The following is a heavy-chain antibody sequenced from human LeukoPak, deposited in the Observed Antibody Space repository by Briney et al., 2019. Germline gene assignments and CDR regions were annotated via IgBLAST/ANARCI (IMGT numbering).Heavy chain of an antibody. D-gene: IGHD6-13*01. V-gene: IGHV3-74*01. Sequence: GGSLRLSCAASGYTFTTYWIHWVRQAPGKGLVWVSLINSDGSNSGYADSVKGRFTISRDNAKNMVYLQMNSLRAEDTAVYYCIRDSSSSFDYWGQGTLVTVSS. CDR2: INSDGSNS. J-gene: IGHJ4*02. CDR3: IRDSSSSFDY. CDR1: GYTFTTYW.